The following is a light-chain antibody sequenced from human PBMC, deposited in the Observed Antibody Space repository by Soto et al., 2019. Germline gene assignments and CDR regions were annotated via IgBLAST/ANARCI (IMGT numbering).Light chain of an antibody. Sequence: TVVTQEPSFSVSPGGTVTLTCGLSSGSVSTNYYPSWFQQTPGQAPRTLIYNTNTRSSGVPDRFSGSILGNKAALTIAGAQADDESDYYCVLYMTRGIWVFGGGTKLTVL. CDR2: NTN. CDR3: VLYMTRGIWV. J-gene: IGLJ3*02. CDR1: SGSVSTNYY. V-gene: IGLV8-61*01.